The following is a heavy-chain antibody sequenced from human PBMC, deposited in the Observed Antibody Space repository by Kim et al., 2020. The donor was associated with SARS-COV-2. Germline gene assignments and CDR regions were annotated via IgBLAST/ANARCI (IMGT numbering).Heavy chain of an antibody. CDR1: GGSISSYY. J-gene: IGHJ4*02. D-gene: IGHD6-19*01. CDR2: IYYSGST. V-gene: IGHV4-59*01. CDR3: ARVVHPKWLVFDY. Sequence: SETLSLTCTVSGGSISSYYWSWIRQPPGKGLEWIGYIYYSGSTNYNPSLKSRVTISVDTSKNQFSLKLSSVTAADTAVYYCARVVHPKWLVFDYWGQGTLVTVSS.